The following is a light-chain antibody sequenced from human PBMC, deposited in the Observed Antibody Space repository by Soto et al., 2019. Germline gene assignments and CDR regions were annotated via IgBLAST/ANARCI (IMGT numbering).Light chain of an antibody. CDR2: WAS. J-gene: IGKJ2*01. CDR1: QSLLYSSNNENY. Sequence: DTVMTQSPDSLAVSLGERATINCKSSQSLLYSSNNENYLAWYQQKPGQPPQLLIYWASTREYGVPDRFSGSGSGTDFTLTISSLQAEDVAVYYCQQYYSAPYTFGQGTKLEIK. CDR3: QQYYSAPYT. V-gene: IGKV4-1*01.